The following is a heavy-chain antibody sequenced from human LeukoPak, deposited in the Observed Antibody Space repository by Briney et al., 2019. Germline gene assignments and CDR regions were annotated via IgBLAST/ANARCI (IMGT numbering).Heavy chain of an antibody. CDR2: ISAYNGNT. J-gene: IGHJ6*02. V-gene: IGHV1-18*01. Sequence: ASVKVSCKASGYTFTSYGISWVRQAPGQGLEWMGWISAYNGNTNYAQKLQGRVTMTTDTSTSTAYMELRSLRSDDTAVYYCARGRRHLTSYYDFWSGYTDYYYYGMDVWGQGTTVTVSS. CDR1: GYTFTSYG. CDR3: ARGRRHLTSYYDFWSGYTDYYYYGMDV. D-gene: IGHD3-3*01.